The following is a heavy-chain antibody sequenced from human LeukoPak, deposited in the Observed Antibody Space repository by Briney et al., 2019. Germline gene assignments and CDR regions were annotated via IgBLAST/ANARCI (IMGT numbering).Heavy chain of an antibody. D-gene: IGHD6-6*01. CDR2: ISAYNGNT. CDR1: GYTFTSYG. J-gene: IGHJ6*03. CDR3: ASSRYSSSPGYYYYYMDV. Sequence: ASVKVSCKASGYTFTSYGISWVRQAPGQGLEWMGWISAYNGNTNYAQKLQGRVTMTTDTSTSTAYMELRSLRSDDTAVYYCASSRYSSSPGYYYYYMDVWGKGTTVTVSS. V-gene: IGHV1-18*01.